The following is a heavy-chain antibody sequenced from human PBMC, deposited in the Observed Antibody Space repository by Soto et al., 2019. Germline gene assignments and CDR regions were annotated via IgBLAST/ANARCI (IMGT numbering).Heavy chain of an antibody. D-gene: IGHD3-9*01. CDR1: GFPFSSYW. J-gene: IGHJ4*02. CDR3: AREYYGLLTGYYTDY. V-gene: IGHV3-74*01. Sequence: EVQLVESGGDLVQRGGSLRLSCAALGFPFSSYWLHWVRHTPGKGLDWVARIRGDGVTTYYANSVTGRFTVSRDNAKNTLSLQISGLRAEDTAVYYCAREYYGLLTGYYTDYWGQGTLVSVSS. CDR2: IRGDGVTT.